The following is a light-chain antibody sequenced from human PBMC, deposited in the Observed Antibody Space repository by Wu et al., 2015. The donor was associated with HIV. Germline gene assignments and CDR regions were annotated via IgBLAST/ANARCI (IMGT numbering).Light chain of an antibody. CDR1: QSVRTNY. V-gene: IGKV3-20*01. J-gene: IGKJ1*01. Sequence: EIVLTQSPGTLSLSPGERATLSCRASQSVRTNYLAWYQQKPGQAPRLLIYGTSTRATGIPDRFSASGSGTDFTLTISRLEPEDFAMYYCQQYGNSPWTFGQGTKVEIK. CDR3: QQYGNSPWT. CDR2: GTS.